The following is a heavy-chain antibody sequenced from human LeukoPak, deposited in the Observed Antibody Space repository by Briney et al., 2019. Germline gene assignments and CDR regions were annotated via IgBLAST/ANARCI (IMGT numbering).Heavy chain of an antibody. CDR3: ARVRGYYYDY. J-gene: IGHJ4*02. Sequence: GGSLRLSCAASGFTFSSYAMHWVRQAPGKGLEYVSAISSNGGSTYYANSVKGRFTISRDNSKNTLYLQMGSLRAEDMAVYYCARVRGYYYDYWGQGTLVTVSS. V-gene: IGHV3-64*01. CDR2: ISSNGGST. CDR1: GFTFSSYA.